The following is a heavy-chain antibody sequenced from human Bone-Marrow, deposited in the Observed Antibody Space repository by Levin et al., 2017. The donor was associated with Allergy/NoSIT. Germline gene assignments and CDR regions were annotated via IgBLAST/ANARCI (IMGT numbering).Heavy chain of an antibody. D-gene: IGHD5-24*01. CDR1: GGSFSGYY. V-gene: IGHV4-34*01. Sequence: SETLSLTCAVYGGSFSGYYWSWIRQPPGKGLEWIGEINHSGSTNYNPSLKSRVTISVDTSKNQFSLKLSSVTAADTAVYYCARGGWLQLLLYWGQGTLVTVSS. CDR2: INHSGST. J-gene: IGHJ4*02. CDR3: ARGGWLQLLLY.